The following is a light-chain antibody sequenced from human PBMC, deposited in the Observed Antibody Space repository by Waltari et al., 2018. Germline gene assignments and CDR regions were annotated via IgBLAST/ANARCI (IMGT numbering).Light chain of an antibody. CDR1: QTVRSY. CDR3: LQRLTCPYP. V-gene: IGKV3-11*01. J-gene: IGKJ2*01. CDR2: DAS. Sequence: EIVLTQSQATLSLSPGERATLSCRASQTVRSYLAWYQQKPGQAPRLLIFDASSRAPGIPAKFRGSGSGTDFTLTVSNLEPEDFAVYYCLQRLTCPYPFGQGTRVEIK.